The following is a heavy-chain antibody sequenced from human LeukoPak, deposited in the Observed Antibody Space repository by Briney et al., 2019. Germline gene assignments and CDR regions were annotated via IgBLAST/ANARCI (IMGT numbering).Heavy chain of an antibody. CDR1: GYTFTSYD. Sequence: GASVKVSCKASGYTFTSYDINWVRQATGQGLEWMGWMNPNSGNTGYAQKFQGRVTMTRNTSISTAYMELSSLRSEDTAVYYCARDHRDCTNGVCYSGGSDAFDIWGQGTMVTVSS. D-gene: IGHD2-8*01. CDR3: ARDHRDCTNGVCYSGGSDAFDI. J-gene: IGHJ3*02. V-gene: IGHV1-8*01. CDR2: MNPNSGNT.